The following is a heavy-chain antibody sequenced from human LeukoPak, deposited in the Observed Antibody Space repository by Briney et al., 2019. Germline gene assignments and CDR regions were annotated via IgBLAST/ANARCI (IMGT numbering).Heavy chain of an antibody. V-gene: IGHV4-39*01. CDR3: ASSDARLRFDFWSGYLSPHNWFDP. D-gene: IGHD3-3*01. J-gene: IGHJ5*02. CDR2: IYYSGST. Sequence: SETLSLTCTVSGGSISSSSYYWGWIRQPPGKGLEWIGSIYYSGSTYYNPSLKSRVTISVDTSKNQFSLKLSSVTAADTAVYYCASSDARLRFDFWSGYLSPHNWFDPWGQGTLVTVSS. CDR1: GGSISSSSYY.